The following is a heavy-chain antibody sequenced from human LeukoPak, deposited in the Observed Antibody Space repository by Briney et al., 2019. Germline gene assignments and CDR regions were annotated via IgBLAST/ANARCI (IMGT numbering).Heavy chain of an antibody. J-gene: IGHJ3*02. CDR3: ARDPGATTTYYDFWSGYWDPQEKKKRDAFDI. D-gene: IGHD3-3*01. CDR1: GFTFDDYA. Sequence: PGGSLRLSCAASGFTFDDYAMHWVRQAPGKGLEWVSGISWNSGSIGYADSVKGRFTISRDNAKNSLYLQMNSLRAEDTAVYYCARDPGATTTYYDFWSGYWDPQEKKKRDAFDIWGQGTMVTVSS. V-gene: IGHV3-9*01. CDR2: ISWNSGSI.